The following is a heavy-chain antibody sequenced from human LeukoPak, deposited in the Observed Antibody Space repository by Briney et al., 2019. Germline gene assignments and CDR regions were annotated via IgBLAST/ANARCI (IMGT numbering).Heavy chain of an antibody. J-gene: IGHJ4*02. CDR3: ARDLYHRYYHNSGNAFDY. Sequence: GASVKVSCKASGYTFTSYGISWVRQAPGQGLEWMGWISAYNGNTNYAQKFQGRVTMTRDTSTSTVSMELSRLRSEDTAVYYCARDLYHRYYHNSGNAFDYWGQGTLVTVSS. CDR2: ISAYNGNT. D-gene: IGHD3-22*01. V-gene: IGHV1-18*01. CDR1: GYTFTSYG.